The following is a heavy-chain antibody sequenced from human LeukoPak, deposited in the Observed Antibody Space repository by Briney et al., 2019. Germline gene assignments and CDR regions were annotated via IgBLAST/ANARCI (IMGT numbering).Heavy chain of an antibody. J-gene: IGHJ4*02. Sequence: GGSLRLSCAASGFTFSSYAMSWVRQAPGKGLEGVSAISCSGGSTSYADSVKGRFTISRDNSKNTMYLQMNTLRAEDTAVYYCAKDPPLTSYWGQGNLVTVSS. V-gene: IGHV3-23*01. CDR3: AKDPPLTSY. CDR1: GFTFSSYA. CDR2: ISCSGGST.